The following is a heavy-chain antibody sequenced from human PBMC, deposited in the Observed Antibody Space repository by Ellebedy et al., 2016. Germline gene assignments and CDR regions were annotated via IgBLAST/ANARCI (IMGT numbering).Heavy chain of an antibody. CDR1: GFTFKTYA. V-gene: IGHV3-23*01. J-gene: IGHJ2*01. Sequence: GGSLRLSXAASGFTFKTYAMSWVRQAPGEGLEWVSTLSGSGPKTYYADSVQGRFTISGDNSKSTLYLQMNSLRAEDTAVYYCAKHETDGDYYFDLWGRGTLVTVSS. D-gene: IGHD2-21*01. CDR3: AKHETDGDYYFDL. CDR2: LSGSGPKT.